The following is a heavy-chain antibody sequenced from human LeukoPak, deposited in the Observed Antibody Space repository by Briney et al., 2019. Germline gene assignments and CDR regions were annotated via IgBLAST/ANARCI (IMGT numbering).Heavy chain of an antibody. D-gene: IGHD5-24*01. CDR3: ATDGEMATILADAIDI. Sequence: GASVKVSCKVSGYTLTELSMHWVRQAPGKGLEWMGGFDPEDGETIYAQKFQGRVTMTEDTSTDTAYMELSSLRPEDTAVSYCATDGEMATILADAIDIWGEGTMGTVSS. J-gene: IGHJ3*02. CDR1: GYTLTELS. CDR2: FDPEDGET. V-gene: IGHV1-24*01.